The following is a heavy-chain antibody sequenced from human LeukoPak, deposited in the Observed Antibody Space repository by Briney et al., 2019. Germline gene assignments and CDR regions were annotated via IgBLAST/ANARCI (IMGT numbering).Heavy chain of an antibody. D-gene: IGHD3-10*01. Sequence: GRSLRLSCAASGFTFDDYAMHWVRQAPGKGLEWVSGISWNSGSIGYADSVKGRFTISRDNAKNSLYLQMNSLRAEDTALYYRAKDETRYYGSGSYYDYWGQGTLVTVSS. CDR1: GFTFDDYA. J-gene: IGHJ4*02. V-gene: IGHV3-9*01. CDR2: ISWNSGSI. CDR3: AKDETRYYGSGSYYDY.